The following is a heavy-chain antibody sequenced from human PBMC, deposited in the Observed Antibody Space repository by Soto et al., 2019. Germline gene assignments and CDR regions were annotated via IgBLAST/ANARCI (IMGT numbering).Heavy chain of an antibody. CDR1: GGSISSGGYY. CDR3: ASGYYDILTGHPTSRVGSWFDP. Sequence: SETLSLTCTVSGGSISSGGYYWSWIRQHPGKGQEWIGYIYYSGSTYYNPSLKSRVTISVDTSKNQFSLKLSSVTAADTAVYYCASGYYDILTGHPTSRVGSWFDPWGQGTLVTVSS. J-gene: IGHJ5*02. CDR2: IYYSGST. D-gene: IGHD3-9*01. V-gene: IGHV4-31*03.